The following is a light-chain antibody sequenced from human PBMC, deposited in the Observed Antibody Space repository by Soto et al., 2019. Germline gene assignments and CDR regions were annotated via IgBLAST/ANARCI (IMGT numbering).Light chain of an antibody. J-gene: IGKJ5*01. CDR3: QQRSNLPPT. V-gene: IGKV3-15*01. Sequence: IVMTQSPATLSVSPGERATLSCRASQSVSSNLAWYQQKPGQAPRLLIYGASTRATGIPARFSGSGSGTEFTLTISSLEPEDFAIYYCQQRSNLPPTFGQGTRLEIK. CDR2: GAS. CDR1: QSVSSN.